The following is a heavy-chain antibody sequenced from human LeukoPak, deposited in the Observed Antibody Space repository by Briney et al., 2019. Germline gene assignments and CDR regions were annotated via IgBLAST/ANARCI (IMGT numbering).Heavy chain of an antibody. Sequence: PGGSLRLSCAASGFTFDDYAMHWVRQAPGKGLEWVSGISWNSGSIGYADSVKGRFTISRDNAKNSLYLQMNSLRAEDTALYYCAKGYRVNSSGRRDELDYWGQGTLVTVSS. CDR2: ISWNSGSI. CDR1: GFTFDDYA. D-gene: IGHD6-19*01. V-gene: IGHV3-9*01. CDR3: AKGYRVNSSGRRDELDY. J-gene: IGHJ4*02.